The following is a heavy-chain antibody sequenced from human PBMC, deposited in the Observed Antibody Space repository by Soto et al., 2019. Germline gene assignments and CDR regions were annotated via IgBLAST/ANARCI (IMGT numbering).Heavy chain of an antibody. J-gene: IGHJ5*02. CDR3: ARSRFLAGSGWLDP. V-gene: IGHV1-3*01. D-gene: IGHD3-3*01. Sequence: QVQLVQSGAEVKKPGASVKVSCKASGYTFTSYAMHWVRQAPGQRLEWMGWINAGNGNTKYSQKFQGRVTITRDTSASTAYMGLSSLRSEDTAVYYCARSRFLAGSGWLDPWGQGTLVTVSA. CDR1: GYTFTSYA. CDR2: INAGNGNT.